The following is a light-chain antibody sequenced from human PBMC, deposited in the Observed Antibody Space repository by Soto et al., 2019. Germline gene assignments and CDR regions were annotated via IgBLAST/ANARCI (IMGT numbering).Light chain of an antibody. Sequence: QLVLTQSPSASASLGASVKLTCTLSSGHSSYAIAWHQQQPGKGPRYLMKLNSDGSHSKGDGIPDRLSGSSSGAERYLTISSLQSEDEADYYCQTWGTGIRVFGTGTKLTVL. CDR2: LNSDGSH. V-gene: IGLV4-69*01. CDR1: SGHSSYA. J-gene: IGLJ1*01. CDR3: QTWGTGIRV.